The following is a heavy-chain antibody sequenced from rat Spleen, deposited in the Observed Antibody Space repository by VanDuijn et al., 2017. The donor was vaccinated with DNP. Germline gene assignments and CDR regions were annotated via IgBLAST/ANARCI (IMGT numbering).Heavy chain of an antibody. V-gene: IGHV2S12*01. J-gene: IGHJ4*01. CDR1: GFSLTTFG. D-gene: IGHD1-12*02. CDR2: ISRTGDT. Sequence: QVQLKESGPGLVQPSQTLSLTCTVSGFSLTTFGVSWVRQPPGKGLEWIAAISRTGDTYYKSPLKSRLSVSRDTSKSQVLLKMNSLQTEDTATYYCARDQDYYYDGGYYPTMDAWGQGTSVTVSS. CDR3: ARDQDYYYDGGYYPTMDA.